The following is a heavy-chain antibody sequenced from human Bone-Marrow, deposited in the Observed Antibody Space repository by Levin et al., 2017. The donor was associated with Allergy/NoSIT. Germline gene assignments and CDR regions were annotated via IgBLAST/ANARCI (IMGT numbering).Heavy chain of an antibody. CDR3: ARLNKPGVMGALDY. J-gene: IGHJ4*02. CDR2: INPSGSST. Sequence: PGESLKISCKTSGYTFNSFYLHWVRQAPGQGLEWMGVINPSGSSTTYTQKFQGRVSMTRDTSTSTFYMQLSSLRSDDTAVYYCARLNKPGVMGALDYWGQGTLVTVSS. D-gene: IGHD3-16*01. V-gene: IGHV1-46*02. CDR1: GYTFNSFY.